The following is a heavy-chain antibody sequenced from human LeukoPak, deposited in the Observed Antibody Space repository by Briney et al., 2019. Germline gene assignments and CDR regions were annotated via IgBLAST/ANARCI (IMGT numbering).Heavy chain of an antibody. V-gene: IGHV3-66*01. Sequence: PGGSLRLSCAASGFTVSSHYMSWVRQAPGNGLEWVSVIYSSGSTYYADSVKGRFTISRDNSKNTLYLQMNSLRAEDTAVYYCARAMRGSIAAAGPALDYWGQGTLVTVSS. CDR1: GFTVSSHY. CDR2: IYSSGST. CDR3: ARAMRGSIAAAGPALDY. J-gene: IGHJ4*02. D-gene: IGHD6-13*01.